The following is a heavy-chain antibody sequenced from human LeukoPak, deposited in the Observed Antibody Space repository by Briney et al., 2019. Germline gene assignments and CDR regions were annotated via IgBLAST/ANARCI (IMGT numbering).Heavy chain of an antibody. CDR1: GYVFSTYS. J-gene: IGHJ3*02. Sequence: GESLKISCKGSGYVFSTYSIGWVRQMPGKGLEWMGIIYPGDSDTGYSPSFQGQVTISADKSISTAYLQWSSLKASDTAMYYCARSAAFDIWGQGTMVTVSS. CDR3: ARSAAFDI. CDR2: IYPGDSDT. V-gene: IGHV5-51*01.